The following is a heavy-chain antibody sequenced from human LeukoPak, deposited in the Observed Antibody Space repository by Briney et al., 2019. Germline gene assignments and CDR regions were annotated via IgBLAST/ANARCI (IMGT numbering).Heavy chain of an antibody. CDR3: ARVGAMMDAFDI. J-gene: IGHJ3*02. CDR1: GFTFSSYE. CDR2: ISSSGSTI. D-gene: IGHD3-22*01. V-gene: IGHV3-48*03. Sequence: GGSLRLSCAASGFTFSSYEMNWVRQAPGKGLEWVSYISSSGSTIYYADSVKGRFTISRDNAKNSLYLQMNSLRAEDTAVYYCARVGAMMDAFDIWGQGTMVTVSS.